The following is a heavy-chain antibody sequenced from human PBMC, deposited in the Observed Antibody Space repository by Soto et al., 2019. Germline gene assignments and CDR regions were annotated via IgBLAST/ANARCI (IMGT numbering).Heavy chain of an antibody. J-gene: IGHJ4*02. D-gene: IGHD3-3*01. CDR3: AKDRDFWGGHYKNRGFDY. CDR2: ISGSGGST. V-gene: IGHV3-23*01. Sequence: GGSLRLSCAASGFTFSTYAMSWVRQAPGKGLEWVSGISGSGGSTYCADSVRGRFTISRDSSKNTLYLQMNSLRAEDTAVYYCAKDRDFWGGHYKNRGFDYWGQGTQVTVSS. CDR1: GFTFSTYA.